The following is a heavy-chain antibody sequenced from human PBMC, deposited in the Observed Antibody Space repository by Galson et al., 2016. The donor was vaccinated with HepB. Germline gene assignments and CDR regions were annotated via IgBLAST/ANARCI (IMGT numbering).Heavy chain of an antibody. D-gene: IGHD3-3*01. Sequence: SVKVSCKASGGTFSSYAISWVRQAPGQGLEWMGGIIPIFGTANYAQKFQGRVTITADKSTSTAYMELSSLRSEDTAVYYCARVRTIFGVVSVWRNNWFDPWGQGTLATVSS. CDR2: IIPIFGTA. CDR3: ARVRTIFGVVSVWRNNWFDP. J-gene: IGHJ5*02. CDR1: GGTFSSYA. V-gene: IGHV1-69*06.